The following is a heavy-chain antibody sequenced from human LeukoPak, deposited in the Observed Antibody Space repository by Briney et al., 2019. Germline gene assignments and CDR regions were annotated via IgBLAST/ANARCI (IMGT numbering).Heavy chain of an antibody. Sequence: SETLSLTCTASGGSISSDRFYWTWVRQPAGKGLEWIGRIKSSNTNYNPSLKSRVSISLDTSTNQFSLKLSSLTAADTAVYYCARVPDWTYVPDYWGQGTLVTVSS. V-gene: IGHV4-61*02. D-gene: IGHD3-16*01. CDR1: GGSISSDRFY. CDR3: ARVPDWTYVPDY. CDR2: IKSSNT. J-gene: IGHJ4*02.